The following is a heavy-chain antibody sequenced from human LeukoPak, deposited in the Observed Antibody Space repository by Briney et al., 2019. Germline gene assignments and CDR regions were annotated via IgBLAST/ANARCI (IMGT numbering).Heavy chain of an antibody. D-gene: IGHD3-9*01. J-gene: IGHJ3*02. V-gene: IGHV4-39*07. Sequence: SETLSLTCIVSGGSISSITSLTYYWNWIRQSPGTGLEWIGSVHYSGSTYYNPSLKSRVTISVDTSKNQFSLKLSSVTAADTAVYYCARAGSGILTGYSSPDAFDIWGQGTMVTVSS. CDR2: VHYSGST. CDR3: ARAGSGILTGYSSPDAFDI. CDR1: GGSISSITSLTYY.